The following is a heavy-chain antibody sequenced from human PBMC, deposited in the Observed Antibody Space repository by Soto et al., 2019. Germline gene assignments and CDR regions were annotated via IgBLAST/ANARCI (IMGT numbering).Heavy chain of an antibody. J-gene: IGHJ4*02. V-gene: IGHV4-59*01. D-gene: IGHD1-1*01. CDR2: IYYSGST. CDR1: GGSISSYY. CDR3: ARTYFSVHWNHYYYFDY. Sequence: PSETLSLTCTVSGGSISSYYWSWIRQPPGKGLEWIGYIYYSGSTNYNPSLKSRVTISVNTSKNQFSLKLSSVTAADTAVYYCARTYFSVHWNHYYYFDYWGQGTLVTVSS.